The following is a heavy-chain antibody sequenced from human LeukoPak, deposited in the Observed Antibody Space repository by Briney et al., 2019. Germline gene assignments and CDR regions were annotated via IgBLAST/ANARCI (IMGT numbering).Heavy chain of an antibody. Sequence: PGGSLRLSCATSGFXFGXHAMXXXXXAPGKGLEWVSSISAGGGGTSYADSVKGRITISRDNSKNTVYLQMNSLRAEDTAVYFCVKTFQYSSNWYDYWGQGTLVTVSS. CDR2: ISAGGGGT. D-gene: IGHD6-6*01. CDR1: GFXFGXHA. V-gene: IGHV3-23*01. J-gene: IGHJ5*01. CDR3: VKTFQYSSNWYDY.